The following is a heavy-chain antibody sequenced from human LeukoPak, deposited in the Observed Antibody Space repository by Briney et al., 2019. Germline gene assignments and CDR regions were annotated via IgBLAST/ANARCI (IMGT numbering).Heavy chain of an antibody. J-gene: IGHJ4*02. Sequence: SETLSLTCTVSGGSISSSSAYWGWIRQPPGKGLEWIGSIYYSKNTYYNPSLKSRVTISADTSKNQFSLTLGSVSATDTAVYYCARRLSTRSYYLDDWGQGTLVTVSS. CDR3: ARRLSTRSYYLDD. CDR1: GGSISSSSAY. D-gene: IGHD2/OR15-2a*01. CDR2: IYYSKNT. V-gene: IGHV4-39*01.